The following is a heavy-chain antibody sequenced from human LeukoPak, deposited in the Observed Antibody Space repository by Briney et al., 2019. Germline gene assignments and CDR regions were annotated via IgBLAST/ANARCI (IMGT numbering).Heavy chain of an antibody. V-gene: IGHV3-48*03. CDR3: ARYWNGGNYDY. CDR2: ISSSGSTI. Sequence: GGSLRLSCAASGFTFSSYEMNWVRQAPGKGLEWVSYISSSGSTIYYADSVKGRLTISRDNAKNSLYLQMNSLRAEDTAVYYCARYWNGGNYDYWGQGTLVTVSS. D-gene: IGHD1-1*01. J-gene: IGHJ4*02. CDR1: GFTFSSYE.